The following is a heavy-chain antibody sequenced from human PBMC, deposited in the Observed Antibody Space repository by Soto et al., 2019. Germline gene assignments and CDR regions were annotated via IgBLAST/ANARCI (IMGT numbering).Heavy chain of an antibody. V-gene: IGHV1-69*13. D-gene: IGHD2-21*01. Sequence: SSVKVSCKASGGTFSSYAISWVRQAPGQGREWMGGVIPIFGKANYAQKFEGRVTITADESTGTAYMELSSLRSEDTAVCYCAYPYSGGECSPVYYEYGMDVWGQGTTVTVSS. J-gene: IGHJ6*02. CDR1: GGTFSSYA. CDR3: AYPYSGGECSPVYYEYGMDV. CDR2: VIPIFGKA.